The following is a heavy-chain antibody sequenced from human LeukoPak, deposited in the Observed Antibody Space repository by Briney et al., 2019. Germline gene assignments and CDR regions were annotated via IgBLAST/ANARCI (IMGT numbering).Heavy chain of an antibody. CDR1: GFTFKDYA. D-gene: IGHD5-18*01. CDR3: AKDIGERGYKDY. Sequence: PGGSLRLFCAASGFTFKDYAMHWVRHAPGKGLEWVSLISGDGATTFYADSVKGRFSISRDNSKNSLYLQMNSLRTEDTAFYYCAKDIGERGYKDYWGQGTLVTVSS. CDR2: ISGDGATT. V-gene: IGHV3-43*02. J-gene: IGHJ4*02.